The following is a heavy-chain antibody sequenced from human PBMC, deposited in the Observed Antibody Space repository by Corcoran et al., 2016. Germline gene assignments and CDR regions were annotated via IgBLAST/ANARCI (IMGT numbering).Heavy chain of an antibody. J-gene: IGHJ6*02. Sequence: QVQLVQSGAEVKKPGASVKVSCKASGYTFTSYGISWVRQAPGQGLEWIGWISAYNGNTNYAQKLQGRVTMTTDTSTSTAYMELRSVRSDDTAVYYWARERDSNYRDYYYGMDVWGQGTTVTVSS. CDR1: GYTFTSYG. V-gene: IGHV1-18*01. D-gene: IGHD4-4*01. CDR2: ISAYNGNT. CDR3: ARERDSNYRDYYYGMDV.